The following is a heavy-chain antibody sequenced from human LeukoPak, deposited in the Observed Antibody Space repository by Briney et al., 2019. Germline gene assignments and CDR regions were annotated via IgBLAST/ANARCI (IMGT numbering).Heavy chain of an antibody. CDR1: GYTFTGYY. CDR3: AREGRGSGAFDI. CDR2: INPNSGGT. Sequence: ASVKVSCKASGYTFTGYYMHWVRQAPGQGLEWMGRINPNSGGTNYAQKFQGRVTMTRDTSISTAYMELSSLRSEDTAVYYCAREGRGSGAFDIWGQGTMVTVSS. V-gene: IGHV1-2*06. J-gene: IGHJ3*02. D-gene: IGHD1-26*01.